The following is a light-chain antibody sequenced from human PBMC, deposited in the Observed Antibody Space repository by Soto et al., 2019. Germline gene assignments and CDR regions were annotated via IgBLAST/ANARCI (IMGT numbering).Light chain of an antibody. J-gene: IGKJ2*01. CDR1: QSVSSSY. CDR2: GAS. CDR3: QQYGSAPYT. V-gene: IGKV3-20*01. Sequence: ETVVTQSPGTLSLSPGERATLSCRASQSVSSSYLAWYQQKPGQAPRLLIYGASSRATGIPDRFSGSGSGTDFTLTISRVVPQGFAVDYCQQYGSAPYTVGQGTELEIK.